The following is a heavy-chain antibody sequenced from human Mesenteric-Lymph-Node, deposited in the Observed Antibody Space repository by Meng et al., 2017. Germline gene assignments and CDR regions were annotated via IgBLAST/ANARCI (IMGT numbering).Heavy chain of an antibody. J-gene: IGHJ4*02. Sequence: GESLKISCAASGFTFSSYWMHWVRQAPGKGLVWVSRIKSDGSDTSYADSVKGRFTISRDNAKNTLFLHMDSLRVEDTAVYYCAKDTQVRGAYLSWTDYWGQGTLVTVSS. D-gene: IGHD3-10*01. CDR2: IKSDGSDT. CDR1: GFTFSSYW. CDR3: AKDTQVRGAYLSWTDY. V-gene: IGHV3-74*01.